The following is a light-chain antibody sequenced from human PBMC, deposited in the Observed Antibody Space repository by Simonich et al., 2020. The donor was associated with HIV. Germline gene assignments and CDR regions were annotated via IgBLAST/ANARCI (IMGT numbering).Light chain of an antibody. J-gene: IGLJ2*01. V-gene: IGLV2-11*01. Sequence: QSALTQPRSVSGSPGQSVTISCTGSSSDVGGFNYVSWYQQHPGKAPKLIIYDVSQRPSGVPDRFSGSKAGNTASLTISRLRAEDEADYYCSSYTGSNTVIFGGGTKLTVL. CDR2: DVS. CDR1: SSDVGGFNY. CDR3: SSYTGSNTVI.